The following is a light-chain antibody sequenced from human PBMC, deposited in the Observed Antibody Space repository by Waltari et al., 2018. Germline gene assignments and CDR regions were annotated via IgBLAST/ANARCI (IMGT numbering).Light chain of an antibody. Sequence: SYELTQPPSVSVSPGQTARITASGHELTRKHAYWFQQKSGQAPRLVIYEDTKRPSGIPERFSGSSSGTVATLTITGAQVDDEADYYCYSSDSTGLRVFGGGTTVVVL. V-gene: IGLV3-10*01. CDR3: YSSDSTGLRV. CDR1: ELTRKH. CDR2: EDT. J-gene: IGLJ1*01.